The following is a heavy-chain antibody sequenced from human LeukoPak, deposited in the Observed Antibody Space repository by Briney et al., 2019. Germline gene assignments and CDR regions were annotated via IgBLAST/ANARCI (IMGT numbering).Heavy chain of an antibody. CDR2: IKQDGSEK. CDR3: ARDTSPRDGYNLGAFDI. J-gene: IGHJ3*02. Sequence: GGSLRLSCAASGFTFSSYWMSWVRQAPGKGLEWVANIKQDGSEKYYVDSVKGRFTISRDNAKNTLYLQMNSLRAEDTAVYYCARDTSPRDGYNLGAFDIWGQGTMVTVSS. V-gene: IGHV3-7*01. CDR1: GFTFSSYW. D-gene: IGHD5-24*01.